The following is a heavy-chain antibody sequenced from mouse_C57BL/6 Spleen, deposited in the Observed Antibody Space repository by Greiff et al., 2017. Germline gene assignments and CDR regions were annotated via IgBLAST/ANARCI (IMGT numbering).Heavy chain of an antibody. Sequence: EVKLVESGEGLVKPGGSLKLSCAASGFTFSSYAMSWVRQTPEKRLEWVAYISSGGDYIYYADTVKGRFTISRDNARNTLYLQPSSLKSEDTAMYYGTRAAGTYAMDYWGKGTSVTVSS. CDR3: TRAAGTYAMDY. CDR1: GFTFSSYA. J-gene: IGHJ4*01. D-gene: IGHD3-1*01. V-gene: IGHV5-9-1*02. CDR2: ISSGGDYI.